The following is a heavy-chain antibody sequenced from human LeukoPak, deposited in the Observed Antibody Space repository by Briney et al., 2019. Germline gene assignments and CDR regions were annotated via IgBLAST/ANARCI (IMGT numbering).Heavy chain of an antibody. J-gene: IGHJ6*03. CDR2: SYSGGSS. D-gene: IGHD3-22*01. V-gene: IGHV3-53*01. CDR3: ARDGRHSSGFNYYYYYYMDV. Sequence: GGSLRLSCAASGFTVSSNYMSWVRQAPGKGLEWVSVSYSGGSSYYADSVEGRFTISRDNSKNTLYLQMNTLRAEDTAVYFCARDGRHSSGFNYYYYYYMDVWGKGTTVTVSS. CDR1: GFTVSSNY.